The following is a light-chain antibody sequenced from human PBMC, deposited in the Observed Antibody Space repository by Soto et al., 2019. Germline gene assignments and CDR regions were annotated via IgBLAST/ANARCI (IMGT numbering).Light chain of an antibody. CDR3: QVWDSSSDHSV. J-gene: IGLJ1*01. Sequence: SYELTQPPSVSVAPGKTARITCGGNNIGSKSVHWYQQKPGQAPVLVIYYDSDRPSGIPERFSGSNSGNTATLTISRVEAGDVADYYCQVWDSSSDHSVFGTGTKLTVL. CDR1: NIGSKS. V-gene: IGLV3-21*04. CDR2: YDS.